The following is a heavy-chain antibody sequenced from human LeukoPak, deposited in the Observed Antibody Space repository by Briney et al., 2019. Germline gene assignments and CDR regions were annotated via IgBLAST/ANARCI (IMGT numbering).Heavy chain of an antibody. CDR2: IYYSGST. CDR3: ARVLGVRGWFDP. CDR1: GGSISSYD. D-gene: IGHD3-10*01. J-gene: IGHJ5*02. Sequence: ASETLSLTCTVSGGSISSYDWSWIRQPPGKGLEWIGYIYYSGSTNYNPSLKSRVTISVDTSKNQFSLKLTSVTAADTAVYYCARVLGVRGWFDPWGQGMLVTVSS. V-gene: IGHV4-59*01.